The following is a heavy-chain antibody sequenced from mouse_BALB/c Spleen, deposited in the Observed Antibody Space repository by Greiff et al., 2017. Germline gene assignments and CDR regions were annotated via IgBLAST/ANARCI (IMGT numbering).Heavy chain of an antibody. J-gene: IGHJ1*01. D-gene: IGHD1-2*01. CDR3: ASGYLYWYFDV. CDR2: IDPENGNT. Sequence: EVQLQQSGAELVRPGALVKLSCKASGFNIKDYYMHWVKQRPEQGLEWIGWIDPENGNTIYDPKFQGKASITADTSSNTAYLQLSSLTSEDTAVYYCASGYLYWYFDVWGAGTTVTVSS. V-gene: IGHV14-1*02. CDR1: GFNIKDYY.